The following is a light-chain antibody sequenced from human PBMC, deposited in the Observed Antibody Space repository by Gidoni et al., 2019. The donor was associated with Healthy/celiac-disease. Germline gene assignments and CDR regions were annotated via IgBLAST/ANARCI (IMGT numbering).Light chain of an antibody. V-gene: IGKV1-9*01. Sequence: DLQLTQSPSFLSASVGDRVTITCRASQGISDYLAWYQQKPGKAPKLLIYAASTLQGGVPSRFSGSGSGTEFNLTISSLQPEDFASYSCQQLSSSPLTFGPGTKVDIK. CDR1: QGISDY. J-gene: IGKJ3*01. CDR2: AAS. CDR3: QQLSSSPLT.